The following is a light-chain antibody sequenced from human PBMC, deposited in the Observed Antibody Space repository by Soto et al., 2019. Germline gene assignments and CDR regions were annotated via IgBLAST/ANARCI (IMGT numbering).Light chain of an antibody. CDR1: SSDVVGYNY. CDR3: SSYTSSSTPLYV. CDR2: DVS. Sequence: QSALNQPASVSGSPGQAITISCTGTSSDVVGYNYVSWYQQHPGKAPKLMIYDVSNRPSGVSNRFSGSKSGNTASLTISGLQAEDEADYYCSSYTSSSTPLYVFGTGTKVTVL. J-gene: IGLJ1*01. V-gene: IGLV2-14*01.